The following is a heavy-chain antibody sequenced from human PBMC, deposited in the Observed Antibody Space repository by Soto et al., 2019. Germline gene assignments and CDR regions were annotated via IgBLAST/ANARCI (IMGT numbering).Heavy chain of an antibody. V-gene: IGHV2-5*02. CDR1: GFSLSTSGVG. J-gene: IGHJ4*02. D-gene: IGHD2-21*02. CDR2: IYWDDDQ. CDR3: AHRHFGGDTFDY. Sequence: QITLKESGPTLVKPTQTLTLTCTFSGFSLSTSGVGVGWIRQPPAKALEWLALIYWDDDQRYSPSLKSRLTITTDTSKNQVVLTMTNMDPVDTATYYCAHRHFGGDTFDYWGQGTLVTVSS.